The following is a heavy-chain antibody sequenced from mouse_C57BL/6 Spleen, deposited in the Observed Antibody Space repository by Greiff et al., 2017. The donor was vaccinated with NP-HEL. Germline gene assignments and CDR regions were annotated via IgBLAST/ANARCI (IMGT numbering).Heavy chain of an antibody. J-gene: IGHJ3*01. CDR1: GYTFTSYW. D-gene: IGHD2-9*01. Sequence: VQLQQSGAELVRPGSSVKLSCKASGYTFTSYWMDWVKQRPGQGLEWIGNIYPSDSETHYNQKFKDKATLTVDKSSSTAYMQLSSLTSEDSAVYYCARGPTRVTTGFAYWGQGTLVTVAA. V-gene: IGHV1-61*01. CDR2: IYPSDSET. CDR3: ARGPTRVTTGFAY.